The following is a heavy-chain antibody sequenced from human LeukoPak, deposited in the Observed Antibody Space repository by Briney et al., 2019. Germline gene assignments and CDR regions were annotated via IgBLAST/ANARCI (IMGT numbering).Heavy chain of an antibody. CDR1: GGSISSYY. J-gene: IGHJ5*01. Sequence: SETLSLTCPVSGGSISSYYWSWIRQPPGRGLEWIGYIYYSGSTNYNPSLKSRVTISVDTPKNQFSLKLSSVTAADTAVYYCARDRITAQRLDPWGQGILVIVSS. V-gene: IGHV4-59*01. D-gene: IGHD1-20*01. CDR2: IYYSGST. CDR3: ARDRITAQRLDP.